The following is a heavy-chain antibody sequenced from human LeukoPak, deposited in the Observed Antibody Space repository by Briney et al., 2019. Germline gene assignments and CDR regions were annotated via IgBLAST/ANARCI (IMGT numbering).Heavy chain of an antibody. Sequence: ASVKVSCKASGYTFTSYGISWVRQAPGQGLEWMGRIIPILGIANYAQKFQGRVTITADKSTSTAYMELSSLRSEDTAVYYCASGGDDSSGYYFDYFDYWGQGTLVTVSS. CDR2: IIPILGIA. J-gene: IGHJ4*02. CDR3: ASGGDDSSGYYFDYFDY. CDR1: GYTFTSYG. D-gene: IGHD3-22*01. V-gene: IGHV1-69*04.